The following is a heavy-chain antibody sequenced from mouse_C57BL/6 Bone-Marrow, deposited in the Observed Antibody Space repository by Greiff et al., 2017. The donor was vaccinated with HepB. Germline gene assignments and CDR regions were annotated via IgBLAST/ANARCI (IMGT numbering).Heavy chain of an antibody. CDR3: ARALRRGAWFAY. Sequence: QVHVKQSGAELVKPGASVKMSCKASGYTFTSYWITWVKQRPGQGLEWIGDIYPGSGSTNYNEKFKSKATLTVDTSSSTAYMQLSSLTSEDSAVYYCARALRRGAWFAYWGQGTLVTVSA. CDR2: IYPGSGST. CDR1: GYTFTSYW. D-gene: IGHD3-2*02. V-gene: IGHV1-55*01. J-gene: IGHJ3*01.